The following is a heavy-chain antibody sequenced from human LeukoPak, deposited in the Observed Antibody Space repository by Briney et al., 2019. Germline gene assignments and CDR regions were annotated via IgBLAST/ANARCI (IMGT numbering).Heavy chain of an antibody. J-gene: IGHJ4*02. D-gene: IGHD3-10*01. CDR1: GYTFIDYY. Sequence: ASVKVSCKASGYTFIDYYMQWVRQAPGQGLEWMGWISAYNGNTNYAQKVQGRVTMTTDTSTSTAYMELRSLRSDDTAVYYCARVALRAKRPFGYFDYWGQGTLVTVSS. CDR3: ARVALRAKRPFGYFDY. V-gene: IGHV1-18*04. CDR2: ISAYNGNT.